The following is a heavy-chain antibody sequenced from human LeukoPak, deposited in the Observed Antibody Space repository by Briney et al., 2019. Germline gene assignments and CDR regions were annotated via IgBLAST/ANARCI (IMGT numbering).Heavy chain of an antibody. Sequence: SGGSLRLSCAASGFTFSSYGMHWVRQAPGKGLEWVAFIRYDGSNKYYADSVKDRFTISRDNSKNTLYLQMNSLRAEDTAVYYCATSYSSSWTNDYWGQGTLVTVSS. CDR2: IRYDGSNK. V-gene: IGHV3-30*02. CDR3: ATSYSSSWTNDY. CDR1: GFTFSSYG. D-gene: IGHD6-13*01. J-gene: IGHJ4*02.